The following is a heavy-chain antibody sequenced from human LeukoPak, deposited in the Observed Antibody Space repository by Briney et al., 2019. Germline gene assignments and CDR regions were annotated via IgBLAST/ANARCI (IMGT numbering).Heavy chain of an antibody. V-gene: IGHV4-4*02. D-gene: IGHD4-23*01. CDR3: ASSTVVTVAYFDY. J-gene: IGHJ4*02. Sequence: SETLSLTCAVSGGSISSSNWWSWIRPPPGKGLEWSGEIYHSGSTNYNPSLKSRVTISVDKSKNQFSLKLSSVTAADTAVYYCASSTVVTVAYFDYWGQGTLVTVSS. CDR1: GGSISSSNW. CDR2: IYHSGST.